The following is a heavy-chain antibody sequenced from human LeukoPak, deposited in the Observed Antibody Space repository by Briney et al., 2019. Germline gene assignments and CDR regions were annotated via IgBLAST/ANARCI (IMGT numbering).Heavy chain of an antibody. J-gene: IGHJ4*02. CDR2: IRYDGSNK. Sequence: GGSLRLSCAASGFTFSSYAMSWVRQAPGKGLEWVAFIRYDGSNKYYADSVKGRFTISRDNSKNTLYLQMNSLRAEDTAVYYCAKDQGVGATRGYYFDYWGQGTLVTVSS. CDR3: AKDQGVGATRGYYFDY. V-gene: IGHV3-30*02. CDR1: GFTFSSYA. D-gene: IGHD1-26*01.